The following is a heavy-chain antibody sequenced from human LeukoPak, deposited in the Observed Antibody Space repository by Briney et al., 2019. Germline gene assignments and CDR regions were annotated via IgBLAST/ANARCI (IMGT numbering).Heavy chain of an antibody. CDR3: ASSEDQGIAAAGASLFDY. Sequence: GASVKVSCKASGGTFSSYAISWVRQAPGQGLEWMGGIIPIFGTANYAQRFQGRVTITTDESTSTAYMELSSLRSEDTAVYYCASSEDQGIAAAGASLFDYWGQGTLVTVSS. CDR2: IIPIFGTA. J-gene: IGHJ4*02. V-gene: IGHV1-69*05. CDR1: GGTFSSYA. D-gene: IGHD6-13*01.